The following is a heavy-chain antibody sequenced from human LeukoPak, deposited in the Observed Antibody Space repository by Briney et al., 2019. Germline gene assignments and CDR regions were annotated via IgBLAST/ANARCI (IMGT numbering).Heavy chain of an antibody. CDR1: GFTFSSYA. V-gene: IGHV3-23*01. Sequence: GGSLGLSCAASGFTFSSYAMSWVRQAPGKGLEWVSAISGSGGSTYYADSVKGRFTISRDNSKNTLYLQMNSLRAEDTAVYYCAKAVNARSKSYYYYYGMDVWGQGTTVTVSS. D-gene: IGHD4-23*01. CDR3: AKAVNARSKSYYYYYGMDV. J-gene: IGHJ6*02. CDR2: ISGSGGST.